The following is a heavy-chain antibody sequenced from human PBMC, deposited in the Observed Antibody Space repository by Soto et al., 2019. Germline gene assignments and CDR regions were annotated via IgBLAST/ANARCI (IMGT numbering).Heavy chain of an antibody. J-gene: IGHJ4*02. CDR1: SDSISSYY. Sequence: SDTLSLTCTVSSDSISSYYWIWILQSPGKGLEWIGYTDYSGNTNYNPSLKSRVTISGDTSKNQFSLRLSSVTAADTAVSYCERAVGGPPEYIDFRCQGTLVTVSS. V-gene: IGHV4-59*08. D-gene: IGHD1-26*01. CDR2: TDYSGNT. CDR3: ERAVGGPPEYIDF.